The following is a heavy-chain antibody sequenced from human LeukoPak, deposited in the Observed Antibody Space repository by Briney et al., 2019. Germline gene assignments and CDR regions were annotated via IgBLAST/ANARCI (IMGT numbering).Heavy chain of an antibody. CDR3: ARFGGGDWLYNYGMDV. CDR2: INSDGSST. Sequence: PGGSLRLSCAASGFTFSSHWMHWVRQAPGKGLVWVSRINSDGSSTSYADSVKGRFTISRDNAKNTLYLQMNSLRAEDTAVYYCARFGGGDWLYNYGMDVWGQGTTVTVSS. CDR1: GFTFSSHW. J-gene: IGHJ6*02. D-gene: IGHD2-21*02. V-gene: IGHV3-74*01.